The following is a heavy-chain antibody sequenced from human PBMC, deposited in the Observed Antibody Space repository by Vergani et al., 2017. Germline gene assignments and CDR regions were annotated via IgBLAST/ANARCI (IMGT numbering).Heavy chain of an antibody. CDR2: IRNKANDYTT. CDR1: GFIFSDHY. V-gene: IGHV3-72*01. Sequence: EVQVVESGGGLVQPGGSLRLSCAASGFIFSDHYMDWVRQAPGKGLEWVGRIRNKANDYTTQYAASVKGRFTISRDNAKNSLYLQMNSLRAEDTAVYYCAREGRGYYDSSGYYHYFDYWGQGTLVTVSS. J-gene: IGHJ4*02. D-gene: IGHD3-22*01. CDR3: AREGRGYYDSSGYYHYFDY.